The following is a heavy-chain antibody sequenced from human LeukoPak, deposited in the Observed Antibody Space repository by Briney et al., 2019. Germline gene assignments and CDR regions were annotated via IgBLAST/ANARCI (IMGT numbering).Heavy chain of an antibody. D-gene: IGHD3-10*02. CDR3: AELGITMIGGV. J-gene: IGHJ6*04. V-gene: IGHV3-48*03. Sequence: GGSLRLSCATSGLTFDDYGMSWVRQAPGKGLEWVSSISSSGSTIYYADSVKGRFTISRDNAKNSLYLQMNSLRAEDTAVYYCAELGITMIGGVWGKGTTVTISS. CDR2: ISSSGSTI. CDR1: GLTFDDYG.